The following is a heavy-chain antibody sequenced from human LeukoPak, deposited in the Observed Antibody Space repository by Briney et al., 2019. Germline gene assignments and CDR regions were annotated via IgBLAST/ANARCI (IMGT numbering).Heavy chain of an antibody. J-gene: IGHJ4*02. CDR3: TRGFLVALELRLFDY. CDR2: IRSKAYGGTT. D-gene: IGHD1-7*01. CDR1: GFIFGDCV. Sequence: GGSLRLSCATSGFIFGDCVMSWVRQAPGKGLEWVGFIRSKAYGGTTEYAASVKGRFTISRDDSKSIAYLQMNSLKTEDTAVYYCTRGFLVALELRLFDYWGQGTLVTVSS. V-gene: IGHV3-49*04.